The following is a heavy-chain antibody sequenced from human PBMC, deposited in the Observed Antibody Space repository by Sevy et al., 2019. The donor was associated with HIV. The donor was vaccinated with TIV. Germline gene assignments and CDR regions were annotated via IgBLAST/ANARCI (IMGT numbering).Heavy chain of an antibody. V-gene: IGHV3-48*02. CDR2: ISSSSSTI. J-gene: IGHJ4*02. CDR3: ATDLWGAARPSHFDY. CDR1: GFTFSSYS. D-gene: IGHD6-6*01. Sequence: GGSLRLSCAASGFTFSSYSMNWVRQAPGKGLEWVSYISSSSSTIYYADSVKGRFTISRDNAKNSLYLQMNSLRDEDTAVYYCATDLWGAARPSHFDYWGQGTLVTVSS.